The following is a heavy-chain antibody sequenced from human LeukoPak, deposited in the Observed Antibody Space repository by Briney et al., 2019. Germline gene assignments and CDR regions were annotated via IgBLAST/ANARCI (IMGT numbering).Heavy chain of an antibody. Sequence: GRSLRLSCAASGFTFSSYGMHWVRQAPGKGLEWVAVIWYDGSNKYYADSVKGRFTISRDNSKNTLYLQMNSLRAEDTAVYYCARERLPPLDAFDIWGQGTMVTVSS. CDR2: IWYDGSNK. CDR3: ARERLPPLDAFDI. D-gene: IGHD1-1*01. V-gene: IGHV3-33*01. J-gene: IGHJ3*02. CDR1: GFTFSSYG.